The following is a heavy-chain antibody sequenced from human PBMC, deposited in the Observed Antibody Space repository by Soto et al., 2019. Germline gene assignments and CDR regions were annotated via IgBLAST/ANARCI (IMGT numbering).Heavy chain of an antibody. V-gene: IGHV4-4*07. CDR2: IYTSGST. J-gene: IGHJ6*02. CDR3: ARAGYSRKKQYYSYYYGMDV. D-gene: IGHD6-13*01. Sequence: SETLSLTCTVSGGSISSYYWSWIRQPAGKGLEWIGRIYTSGSTNYNPSLKSRVTMSVDTSKNQFSLKLSSVTAADTAVYYCARAGYSRKKQYYSYYYGMDVWGQGTTVTVSS. CDR1: GGSISSYY.